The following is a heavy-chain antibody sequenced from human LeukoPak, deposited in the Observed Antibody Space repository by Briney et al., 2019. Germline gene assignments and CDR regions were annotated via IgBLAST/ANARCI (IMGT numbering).Heavy chain of an antibody. J-gene: IGHJ4*03. Sequence: PGGSLRLSCAASGFTFSDYWMHWVRQAPGKGLVWVSRIKTDGRSTNYADSVKGRFTISRDNAKNTLYLQMNSLRAEDTAVYYCASGRIGGWTEYWGEGNLGTVSS. D-gene: IGHD6-19*01. CDR1: GFTFSDYW. CDR3: ASGRIGGWTEY. CDR2: IKTDGRST. V-gene: IGHV3-74*01.